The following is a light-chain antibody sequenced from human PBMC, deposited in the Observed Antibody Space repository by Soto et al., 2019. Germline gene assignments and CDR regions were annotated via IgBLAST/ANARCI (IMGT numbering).Light chain of an antibody. Sequence: EIVMTPSPATLSVSPVERATLSCRASQSVSSNLAWYQQKPGQAPRLLIYGASTGATGIPARFSGSGSGTEFTLTISSLQSEDFAVYYCQQYNNWPPLTFGGGTKVDIK. CDR1: QSVSSN. V-gene: IGKV3-15*01. CDR2: GAS. J-gene: IGKJ4*01. CDR3: QQYNNWPPLT.